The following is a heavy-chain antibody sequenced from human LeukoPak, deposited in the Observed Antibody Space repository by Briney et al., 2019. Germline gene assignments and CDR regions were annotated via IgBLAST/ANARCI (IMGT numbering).Heavy chain of an antibody. CDR3: ARHLGVTAAPLGY. Sequence: SETLSLTCTVSGASVTTSYWSWLRQPPGKAPEWIGYIYYSGSPIYSPSLNSRVTISLDTSKNQFSLKLSSVTAADTAVYYCARHLGVTAAPLGYWGRGTLVTVSS. D-gene: IGHD2-21*02. CDR1: GASVTTSY. V-gene: IGHV4-59*08. J-gene: IGHJ4*02. CDR2: IYYSGSP.